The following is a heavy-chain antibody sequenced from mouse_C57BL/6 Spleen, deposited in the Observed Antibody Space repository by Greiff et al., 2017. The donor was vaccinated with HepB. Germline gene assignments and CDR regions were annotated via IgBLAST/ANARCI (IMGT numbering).Heavy chain of an antibody. V-gene: IGHV5-16*01. CDR2: INYDGSST. Sequence: EVQRVESEGGLVQPGSSMKLSCTASGFTFSDYYMAWVRQVPEKGLEWVANINYDGSSTYYLDSLKSRFIISRDNAKNILYLQMSSLKSEDTATYYCARETNGLRWYFDVWGTGTTVTVSS. J-gene: IGHJ1*03. CDR1: GFTFSDYY. CDR3: ARETNGLRWYFDV. D-gene: IGHD2-4*01.